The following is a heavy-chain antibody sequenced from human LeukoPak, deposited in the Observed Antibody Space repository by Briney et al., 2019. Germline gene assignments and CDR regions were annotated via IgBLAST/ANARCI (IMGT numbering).Heavy chain of an antibody. CDR3: ASDRSYAMDV. J-gene: IGHJ6*02. CDR2: IKSDGSST. Sequence: GGSLRLSCAASRFSFSSYWMHWVRQPPGKGLVWVSRIKSDGSSTTYAASVQGRFTISRDNAKNTLYLQRNSLRGEDTAVYYCASDRSYAMDVWGQGTTVTVSS. V-gene: IGHV3-74*01. CDR1: RFSFSSYW.